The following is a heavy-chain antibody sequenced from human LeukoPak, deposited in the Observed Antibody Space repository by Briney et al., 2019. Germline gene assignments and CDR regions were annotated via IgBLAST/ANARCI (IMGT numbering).Heavy chain of an antibody. J-gene: IGHJ4*02. V-gene: IGHV3-66*01. CDR2: IYSGGGT. CDR1: GFTVSRNY. Sequence: PGGSLRLSCAASGFTVSRNYMSWVRQAPGKGLEWVCLIYSGGGTHYADSVKGRFTISRDSSKNTLYLQMNSLRGEDTAVYYWASLDFWSGYFDSWGQGTLVTVSS. D-gene: IGHD3-3*01. CDR3: ASLDFWSGYFDS.